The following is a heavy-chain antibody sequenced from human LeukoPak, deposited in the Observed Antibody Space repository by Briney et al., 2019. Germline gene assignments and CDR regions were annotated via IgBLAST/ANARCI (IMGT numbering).Heavy chain of an antibody. Sequence: SETLSLTCTVSGDXISSSSYYWVWLRQPPGRGLEWVATIHYTGSTYYNPSLKSRVTISVDTSKNQFSLKLSSVTAADTAMYYCARYWGPYDNSGAYFDYWGQGTLVTVSS. CDR3: ARYWGPYDNSGAYFDY. J-gene: IGHJ4*02. V-gene: IGHV4-39*01. CDR2: IHYTGST. D-gene: IGHD3-22*01. CDR1: GDXISSSSYY.